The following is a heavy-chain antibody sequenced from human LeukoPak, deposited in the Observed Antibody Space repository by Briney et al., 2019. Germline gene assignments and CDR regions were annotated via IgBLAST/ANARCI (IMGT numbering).Heavy chain of an antibody. CDR2: INPNSGGT. J-gene: IGHJ6*02. V-gene: IGHV1-2*02. Sequence: GASVKVSCKASGYTFTGYYMHWVRQAPGQGLEWMGWINPNSGGTNYAQKFQGRATMTRDTSISTAYMELSRLRSDDTAVYYCAREVRTMVRGVTVYYYGMDVWGQGTTVTVSS. D-gene: IGHD3-10*01. CDR3: AREVRTMVRGVTVYYYGMDV. CDR1: GYTFTGYY.